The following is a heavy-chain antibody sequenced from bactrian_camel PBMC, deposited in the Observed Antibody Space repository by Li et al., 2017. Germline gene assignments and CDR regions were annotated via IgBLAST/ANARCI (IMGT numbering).Heavy chain of an antibody. CDR3: AADFDPRRHGLCYTGWMGRPSDFGV. V-gene: IGHV3S56*01. CDR2: FDSKGI. J-gene: IGHJ6*01. Sequence: LVESGGGSVQAGESLKLSCTASGYTYGGFCMGWFRQTPEKEREGVAAFDSKGIDYAESVKGRFTASRDVNEDIVYLQMNSLKPEDTAMYYCAADFDPRRHGLCYTGWMGRPSDFGVWGQGTQVTVS. D-gene: IGHD2*01. CDR1: GYTYGGFC.